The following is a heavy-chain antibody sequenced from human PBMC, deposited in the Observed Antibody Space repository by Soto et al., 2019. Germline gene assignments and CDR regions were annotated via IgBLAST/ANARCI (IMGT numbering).Heavy chain of an antibody. V-gene: IGHV1-69*06. Sequence: SVNGSCKGSGCSFSIYPSSWVRQAPRQGLEWMGGIIPIFGTANYAQKFQGRVTITADKSTSTAYMELSSLRSEDTAVYYCASGSAGYCSGGSCYSDYYYGMDVWGQGTTVTVSS. CDR1: GCSFSIYP. J-gene: IGHJ6*02. D-gene: IGHD2-15*01. CDR2: IIPIFGTA. CDR3: ASGSAGYCSGGSCYSDYYYGMDV.